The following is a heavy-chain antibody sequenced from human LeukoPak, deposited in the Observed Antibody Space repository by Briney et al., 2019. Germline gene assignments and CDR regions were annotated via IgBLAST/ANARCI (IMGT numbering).Heavy chain of an antibody. CDR1: GYTFTGYY. V-gene: IGHV1-2*02. D-gene: IGHD3-10*01. J-gene: IGHJ5*02. Sequence: GASVKVSCKSSGYTFTGYYMHWVRQAPGQGLEWMGWINPNSGGTNYAQKFQGRVTMTRDTSISTAYMELSRLRSDDTAVYYCARDQSIPNNWFDPWGQGTLVTVSS. CDR2: INPNSGGT. CDR3: ARDQSIPNNWFDP.